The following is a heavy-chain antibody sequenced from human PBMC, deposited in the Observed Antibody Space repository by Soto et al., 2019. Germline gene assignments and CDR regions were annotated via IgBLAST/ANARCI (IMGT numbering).Heavy chain of an antibody. J-gene: IGHJ4*02. Sequence: QVQLVQSGAEVKKPGASVKVSCKASGYTFTSYGISWVRQAPGQGLEWMGWISAYNGNTNYAQKLQGRVTMTTDTSXTTAYMELRSLRSDDTAVYYCARNPVYCSGGSCSDYWGQGTLVTVSS. D-gene: IGHD2-15*01. CDR2: ISAYNGNT. V-gene: IGHV1-18*01. CDR3: ARNPVYCSGGSCSDY. CDR1: GYTFTSYG.